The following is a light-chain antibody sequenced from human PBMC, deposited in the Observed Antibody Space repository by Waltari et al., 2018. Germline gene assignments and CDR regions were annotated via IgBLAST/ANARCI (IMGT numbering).Light chain of an antibody. J-gene: IGKJ1*01. CDR1: QSVNSR. CDR2: GAS. V-gene: IGKV3-15*01. Sequence: ELVMTQSPATLSASPGERVTLSCRASQSVNSRLAWYQQKPGQAPTLLIYGASTRATGIPARFSGSGSATEFTLTISSLQSEDFAVYYCQQYNDWPLTFGQGTKVEIK. CDR3: QQYNDWPLT.